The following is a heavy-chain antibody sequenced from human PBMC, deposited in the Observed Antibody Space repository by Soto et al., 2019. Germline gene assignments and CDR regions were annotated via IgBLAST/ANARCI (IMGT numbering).Heavy chain of an antibody. CDR2: IIPMFGTA. J-gene: IGHJ6*02. CDR3: ARQRAMPSHFYSGMDV. CDR1: GGTFGSYT. V-gene: IGHV1-69*06. D-gene: IGHD2-2*01. Sequence: QVHLVQSGAEVKKPGSSVKVSCTASGGTFGSYTVTWVRQAPGQGLEWMGEIIPMFGTASYAQKFQGRVTLTADKSTTTAHMELRSLSSDDTAVYFCARQRAMPSHFYSGMDVWGQGTTVTVSS.